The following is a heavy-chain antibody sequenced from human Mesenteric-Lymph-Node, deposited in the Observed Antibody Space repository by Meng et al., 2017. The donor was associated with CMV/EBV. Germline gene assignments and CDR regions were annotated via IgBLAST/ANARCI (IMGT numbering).Heavy chain of an antibody. CDR3: ARADGDYIDY. Sequence: ESLKISCTVSGGSVSSRSYYWSWIRQPPGKGLEWIGYIYYSGSTNYNPSLKSRVTISVDTSKNQFSLRLSSVTAADTAVYYCARADGDYIDYWGQGTLVTVSS. D-gene: IGHD4-17*01. V-gene: IGHV4-61*01. CDR2: IYYSGST. J-gene: IGHJ4*02. CDR1: GGSVSSRSYY.